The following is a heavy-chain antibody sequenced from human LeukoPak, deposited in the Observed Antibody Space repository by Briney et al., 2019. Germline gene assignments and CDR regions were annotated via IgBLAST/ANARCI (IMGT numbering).Heavy chain of an antibody. D-gene: IGHD6-13*01. CDR3: AREVWDKSAAGTVY. J-gene: IGHJ4*02. V-gene: IGHV1-69*13. Sequence: GASVTVSFTASGGTFSSYAFIWVRQAPGQGLEWMGGIIPIFGTTNYAQKFQGRVTITADESTSTVYMELNSLRSEDTAVYYCAREVWDKSAAGTVYWGQGTLVTVSS. CDR1: GGTFSSYA. CDR2: IIPIFGTT.